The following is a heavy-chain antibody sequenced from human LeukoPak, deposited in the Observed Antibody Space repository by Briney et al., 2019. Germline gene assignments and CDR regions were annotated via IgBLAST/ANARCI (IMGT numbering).Heavy chain of an antibody. CDR2: ISSSSSYI. Sequence: PGGSLRLSCAASGFTFGSYSMNWVRQAPGKGLEWVSSISSSSSYIYYADSVKGRFTISRDNAKNSLYLQMNSLRAEDTAVYYCARGALYYYDSSGYYPSYYMDVWGKGTTVTISS. D-gene: IGHD3-22*01. CDR3: ARGALYYYDSSGYYPSYYMDV. V-gene: IGHV3-21*01. CDR1: GFTFGSYS. J-gene: IGHJ6*03.